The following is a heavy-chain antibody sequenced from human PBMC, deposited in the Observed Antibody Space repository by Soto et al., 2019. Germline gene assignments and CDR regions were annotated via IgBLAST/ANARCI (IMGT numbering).Heavy chain of an antibody. CDR3: ERGNSSGWGSGFDP. V-gene: IGHV1-2*04. J-gene: IGHJ5*02. D-gene: IGHD6-19*01. Sequence: ASVKVSCKASGYTFTGYYMHWVRQAPGQGLEWMGWINPNSCGTNYAQKFQGWVTMTRDTSISTAYMELSRRRSDDTAVYYCERGNSSGWGSGFDPWGQGTLVTVSA. CDR2: INPNSCGT. CDR1: GYTFTGYY.